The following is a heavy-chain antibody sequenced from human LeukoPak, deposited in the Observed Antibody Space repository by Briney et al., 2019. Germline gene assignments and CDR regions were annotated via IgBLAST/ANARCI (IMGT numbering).Heavy chain of an antibody. CDR3: AREGRSSGWYYFDY. CDR2: ISSSSTYI. D-gene: IGHD6-19*01. CDR1: GFTFSTYT. Sequence: RGSLRLSCAASGFTFSTYTMNWVRQVPGKGLEWVSSISSSSTYIYYAGSVQGRFTISRDNAKNSLYLQMNSLRAEDTAVYYCAREGRSSGWYYFDYWGQGTLVTVSS. J-gene: IGHJ4*02. V-gene: IGHV3-21*01.